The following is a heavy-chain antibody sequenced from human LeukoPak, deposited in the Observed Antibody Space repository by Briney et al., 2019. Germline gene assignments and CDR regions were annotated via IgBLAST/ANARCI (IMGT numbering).Heavy chain of an antibody. D-gene: IGHD3-10*01. CDR2: IYHSGGT. CDR1: GFSIRSGYY. J-gene: IGHJ4*02. V-gene: IGHV4-38-2*02. CDR3: ARDRIYGSGSDHFGY. Sequence: PSENLSLNATGYGFSIRSGYYRGWVPEPPRKGLEWIGSIYHSGGTYYNPSLKSRVTISVDTSKNQFSLKLSSVTAADTPVYYCARDRIYGSGSDHFGYWGQGTLVTVSS.